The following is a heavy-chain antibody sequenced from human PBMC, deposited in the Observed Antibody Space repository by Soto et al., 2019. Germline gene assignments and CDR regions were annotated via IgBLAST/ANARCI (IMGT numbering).Heavy chain of an antibody. Sequence: SETLSLTCTVSGGSISSGDYYWSWIRQPPGKGLEWIGYIHYSGSTYYIPSLTSRVTISVDTSKNQFSLNLSSVTAADTAVYYCASYSGSTGYFDYWGQGTLVTVSS. CDR1: GGSISSGDYY. CDR2: IHYSGST. V-gene: IGHV4-30-4*01. J-gene: IGHJ4*02. D-gene: IGHD1-26*01. CDR3: ASYSGSTGYFDY.